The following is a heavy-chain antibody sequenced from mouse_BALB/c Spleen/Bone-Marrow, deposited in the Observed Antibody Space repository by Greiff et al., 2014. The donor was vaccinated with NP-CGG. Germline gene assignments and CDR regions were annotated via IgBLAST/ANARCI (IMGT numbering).Heavy chain of an antibody. V-gene: IGHV1-18*01. CDR2: INPNNGGT. CDR3: ARSYGYERSWFAY. Sequence: EVQGVESGPEVVKPGAPVKISCKTSGYTFTEYTMHWVKQSHGKSLEWIGGINPNNGGTTYNQKFKGKATLTVDKSSSTAYMELRSLTSEDSAVYYCARSYGYERSWFAYWGQGTLVTVSA. D-gene: IGHD2-2*01. CDR1: GYTFTEYT. J-gene: IGHJ3*01.